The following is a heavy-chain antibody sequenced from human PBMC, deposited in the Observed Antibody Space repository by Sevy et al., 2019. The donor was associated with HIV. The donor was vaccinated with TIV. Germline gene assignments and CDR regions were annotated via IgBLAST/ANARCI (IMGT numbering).Heavy chain of an antibody. CDR1: GFTFSSYE. J-gene: IGHJ4*02. Sequence: GSLRLSCAASGFTFSSYEMNWVRQAPGKGLEWVSYISSSGSTIYYADSVKGRFTISRDNAKNSLYLQMNSPRAEDTAVYYCARDPPYSGYDAYDYWGQGTLVTVSS. V-gene: IGHV3-48*03. CDR3: ARDPPYSGYDAYDY. D-gene: IGHD5-12*01. CDR2: ISSSGSTI.